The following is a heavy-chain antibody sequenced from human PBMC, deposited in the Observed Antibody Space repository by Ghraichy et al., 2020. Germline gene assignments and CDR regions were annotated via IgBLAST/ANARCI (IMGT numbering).Heavy chain of an antibody. D-gene: IGHD5-12*01. V-gene: IGHV1-24*01. Sequence: ASVKVSCKVSGYTLTELSMHWVRQAPGKGLEWMGGFDPEDGETIYAQKFQGRVTMTEDTSTDTAYMELSSLRSEDTAVYYCATGLAVAPDSGYVSDAFDIWGQGTMVTVSS. CDR1: GYTLTELS. J-gene: IGHJ3*02. CDR3: ATGLAVAPDSGYVSDAFDI. CDR2: FDPEDGET.